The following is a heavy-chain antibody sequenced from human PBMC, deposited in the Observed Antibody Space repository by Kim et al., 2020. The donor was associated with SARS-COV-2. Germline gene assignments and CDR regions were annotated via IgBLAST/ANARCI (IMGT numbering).Heavy chain of an antibody. Sequence: VGSLRLSCAASGFTFSSYAMSWVRQAPGKGLEWVSAISGSGGSTYYADSGKGRFTISRDNSKNTLYLQMNSLRAEDTAVYYCAKTIAVAGPLLAFDIWGQETMVTVSS. J-gene: IGHJ3*02. CDR3: AKTIAVAGPLLAFDI. V-gene: IGHV3-23*01. D-gene: IGHD6-19*01. CDR2: ISGSGGST. CDR1: GFTFSSYA.